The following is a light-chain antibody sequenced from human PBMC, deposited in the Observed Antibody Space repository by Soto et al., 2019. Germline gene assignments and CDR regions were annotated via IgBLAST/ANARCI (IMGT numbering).Light chain of an antibody. CDR2: NTN. Sequence: QAVVTQEASLSVSPGTTVTLTCGLSSGSVSANYYPSWYQQTPGQAPHTLIYNTNTRSSGVPDRFSGSIRGNKAALTITGAQADDEADYCCVLYMGSGIWVFGGGTKLTVL. V-gene: IGLV8-61*01. CDR3: VLYMGSGIWV. CDR1: SGSVSANYY. J-gene: IGLJ3*02.